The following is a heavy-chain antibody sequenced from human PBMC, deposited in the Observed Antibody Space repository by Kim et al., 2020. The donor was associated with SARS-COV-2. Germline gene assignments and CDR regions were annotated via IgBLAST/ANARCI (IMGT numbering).Heavy chain of an antibody. D-gene: IGHD3-3*01. V-gene: IGHV1-24*01. CDR3: ATESFFGVVIYALNY. J-gene: IGHJ4*02. CDR2: FDPQYGET. Sequence: AITWGRQPPGKGLEWMGTFDPQYGETIYDQKFKGRFTMTEDTSTDTAYLELSSLTSEDTAVYFCATESFFGVVIYALNYWGQGTLAT. CDR1: A.